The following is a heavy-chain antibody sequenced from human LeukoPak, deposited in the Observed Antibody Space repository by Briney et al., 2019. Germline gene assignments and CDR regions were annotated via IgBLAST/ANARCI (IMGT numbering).Heavy chain of an antibody. J-gene: IGHJ6*04. D-gene: IGHD3-10*01. V-gene: IGHV4-34*01. CDR2: INHSGST. Sequence: SETLSLTCAVYGGSFSGYYWSWIRQPPGKGLEWSGEINHSGSTNYNPSLKSRVTISVDTSKNQFSLKLSSVTAADTAVYYCARGPRGSGTPYYGMDVWGKGTTVTVSS. CDR3: ARGPRGSGTPYYGMDV. CDR1: GGSFSGYY.